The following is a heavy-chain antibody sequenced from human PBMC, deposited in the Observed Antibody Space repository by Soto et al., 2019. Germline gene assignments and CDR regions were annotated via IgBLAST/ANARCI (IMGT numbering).Heavy chain of an antibody. J-gene: IGHJ6*02. V-gene: IGHV1-69*06. CDR2: IIPIFGTA. CDR3: ARVGYRGRGYYYYYGMDV. Sequence: GASVKVSCKASGGTFSSYAISWVRQAPGQGLGWMGGIIPIFGTANYAQKFQGRVTITADKSTSTAYMELSSLRSEDTAVYYCARVGYRGRGYYYYYGMDVWGQGTTVTVSS. D-gene: IGHD3-10*01. CDR1: GGTFSSYA.